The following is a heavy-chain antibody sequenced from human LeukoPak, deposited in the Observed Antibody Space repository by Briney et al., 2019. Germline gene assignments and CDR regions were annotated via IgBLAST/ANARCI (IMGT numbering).Heavy chain of an antibody. J-gene: IGHJ4*02. Sequence: GGSLRLSCAASGFTFNTYSMNWVRQAPGQGLDWVSYISSSSSTIYYADSAKGRFTISRDNAKNSLYLQMNSLRAEDTAVYYCAKDSPPDYWGQGTLVTVSS. CDR2: ISSSSSTI. CDR3: AKDSPPDY. CDR1: GFTFNTYS. V-gene: IGHV3-48*01. D-gene: IGHD1-14*01.